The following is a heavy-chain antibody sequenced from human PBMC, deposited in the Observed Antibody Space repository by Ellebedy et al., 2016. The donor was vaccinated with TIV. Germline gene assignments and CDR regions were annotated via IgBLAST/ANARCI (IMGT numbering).Heavy chain of an antibody. CDR3: TRDEAEVGTTFFGY. Sequence: GESLKISCAASGFTFSSYSMNWVRPAPGKGLEWVSYLSSSSSTIYYEDTVKGRFTISKDNAKNSLYQQMNSMRDEDTAVYYCTRDEAEVGTTFFGYWGQGTLVTVSS. CDR1: GFTFSSYS. D-gene: IGHD3-3*01. V-gene: IGHV3-48*02. CDR2: LSSSSSTI. J-gene: IGHJ4*02.